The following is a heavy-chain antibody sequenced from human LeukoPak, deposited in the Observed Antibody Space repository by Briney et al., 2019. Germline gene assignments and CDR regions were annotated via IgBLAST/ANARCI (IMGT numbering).Heavy chain of an antibody. CDR3: AREDSNNYGSGSYYNDDC. Sequence: GGSLRLSCAAYGFSFSSYAMSWVRQAPGEGLEWVSAISGSGGSTYYADSVKGRFTISRDNSKNTLYVQMNSLRVEDTAVYYCAREDSNNYGSGSYYNDDCWGQGTLVTVSS. CDR2: ISGSGGST. V-gene: IGHV3-23*01. CDR1: GFSFSSYA. D-gene: IGHD3-10*01. J-gene: IGHJ4*02.